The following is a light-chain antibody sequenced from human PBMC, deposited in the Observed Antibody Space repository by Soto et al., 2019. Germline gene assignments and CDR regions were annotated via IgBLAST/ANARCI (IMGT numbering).Light chain of an antibody. CDR1: QSVSSN. CDR2: GAS. CDR3: QEYNNWPALT. J-gene: IGKJ4*01. Sequence: EIVMTQSPATLSVSPGERATLSCRANQSVSSNLAWYQQKPGQAPRLLISGASTRATGIPDMFSGSGSGTEFTLTISSLQSEDFAVYYCQEYNNWPALTCGGGTKVEIK. V-gene: IGKV3-15*01.